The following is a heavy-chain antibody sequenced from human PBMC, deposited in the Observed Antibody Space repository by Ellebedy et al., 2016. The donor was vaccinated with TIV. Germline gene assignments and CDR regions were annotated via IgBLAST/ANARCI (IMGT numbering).Heavy chain of an antibody. CDR3: ARASYSDWNVLGY. Sequence: PGGSLRLSCTGSGFTFSSYWMTWVRQAPGKGLEWVANINQDGRDKNSVDSVKGRFTISRDNARNSLYLQMNSLRAEDTAVYYCARASYSDWNVLGYWGQGTLVTVSS. CDR2: INQDGRDK. J-gene: IGHJ4*02. CDR1: GFTFSSYW. D-gene: IGHD1-1*01. V-gene: IGHV3-7*03.